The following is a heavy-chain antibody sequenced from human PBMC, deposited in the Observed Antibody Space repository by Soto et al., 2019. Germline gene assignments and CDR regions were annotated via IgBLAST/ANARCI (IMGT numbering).Heavy chain of an antibody. J-gene: IGHJ6*04. CDR2: ITHSGST. V-gene: IGHV4-34*01. Sequence: SETLSLTCAVYGGSFSGYYWNWIRQPPGKGLEWIGEITHSGSTNYNPSLVSRVTVSLDPSKTQLSLKLSSVTAADTAVYYCARGRESYYDTSGYIPYYYYGMDVWGEGTTVTVSS. CDR3: ARGRESYYDTSGYIPYYYYGMDV. CDR1: GGSFSGYY. D-gene: IGHD3-22*01.